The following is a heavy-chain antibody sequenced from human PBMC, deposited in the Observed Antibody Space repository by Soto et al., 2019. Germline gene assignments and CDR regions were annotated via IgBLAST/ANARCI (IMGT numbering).Heavy chain of an antibody. CDR3: ARERVLGDGGCFDV. V-gene: IGHV4-31*03. J-gene: IGHJ6*02. CDR2: IYYIGSP. D-gene: IGHD3-16*01. CDR1: GAAVSGGGQY. Sequence: PSETLSLTCSVSGAAVSGGGQYWNWVRQLPGKGLEWIGNIYYIGSPYYNPSLKSRVTISLDTSKNQFSLKLISVTAADTAVYYCARERVLGDGGCFDVWGQGTTVTVS.